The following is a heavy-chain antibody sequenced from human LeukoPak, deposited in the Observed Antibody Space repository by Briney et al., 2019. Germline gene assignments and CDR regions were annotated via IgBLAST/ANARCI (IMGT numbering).Heavy chain of an antibody. V-gene: IGHV1-18*01. CDR2: ISASNGRT. Sequence: ASVKVSCKVSGYTFTNHGITWVGQAPGRGLEWMGWISASNGRTNYAQKAQGRLTMTTDTTSSTAYMELRGLTSDDPAVSYCVTAPNSSGGYYLQFDYWGQGTLVGVSS. J-gene: IGHJ4*02. D-gene: IGHD1-26*01. CDR3: VTAPNSSGGYYLQFDY. CDR1: GYTFTNHG.